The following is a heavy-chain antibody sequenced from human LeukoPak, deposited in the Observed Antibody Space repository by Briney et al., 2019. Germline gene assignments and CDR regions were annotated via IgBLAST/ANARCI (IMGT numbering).Heavy chain of an antibody. Sequence: SETLSLTCTVSGGSSSSYYWSWIRQPAGKGLEWIGRMYTSGETNYNPTLKSRITISLDTSENQFSLRLSSVTAADTAGYYCAAGSQSTALIKWGQGTLVTVSS. CDR3: AAGSQSTALIK. J-gene: IGHJ4*02. CDR2: MYTSGET. CDR1: GGSSSSYY. D-gene: IGHD5-18*01. V-gene: IGHV4-4*07.